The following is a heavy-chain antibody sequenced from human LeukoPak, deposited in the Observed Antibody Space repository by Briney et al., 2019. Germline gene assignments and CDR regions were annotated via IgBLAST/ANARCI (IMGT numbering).Heavy chain of an antibody. CDR3: ARAQWYTVDY. CDR2: IYYSGST. D-gene: IGHD1-1*01. V-gene: IGHV4-59*01. J-gene: IGHJ4*02. Sequence: PSETLSLTCTVSGVSISSYYWSWIRQPPGKGLEWVGYIYYSGSTNYNPSLKSRVTILVDTSKNQFSLKLSSVTAADTAVYYCARAQWYTVDYWGQGTLVTVSS. CDR1: GVSISSYY.